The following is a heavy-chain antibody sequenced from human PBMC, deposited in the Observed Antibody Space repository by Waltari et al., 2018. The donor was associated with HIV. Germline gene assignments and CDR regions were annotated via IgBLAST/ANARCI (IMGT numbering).Heavy chain of an antibody. CDR3: ARRQQLTD. CDR2: IKEEGSEI. D-gene: IGHD6-13*01. CDR1: GFTFSRSW. J-gene: IGHJ4*02. V-gene: IGHV3-7*01. Sequence: EVRLVESGGGLVQPGGSLRLSCAAHGFTFSRSWMTWVRQAPGKGLEWVANIKEEGSEIHYVDSVKGRFTISRDNAKNSLYLQMNSLRAEDTAVYYCARRQQLTDWGQGTLVTVSS.